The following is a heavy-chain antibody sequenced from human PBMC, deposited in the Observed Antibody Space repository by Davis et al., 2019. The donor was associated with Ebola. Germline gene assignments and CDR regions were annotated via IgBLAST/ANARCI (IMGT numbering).Heavy chain of an antibody. V-gene: IGHV4-30-2*01. CDR3: ARGVGYCGGDCYSFAFDI. D-gene: IGHD2-21*02. CDR1: GGSISSGGYY. CDR2: IYHSGST. Sequence: MPSETLSLTCAVSGGSISSGGYYWNWIRQPPGKGLEWIGYIYHSGSTYYNPSLKSRVTISVDRSKNQFSLKLSSVTAADTAVYYCARGVGYCGGDCYSFAFDIWGQGTMVTVSS. J-gene: IGHJ3*02.